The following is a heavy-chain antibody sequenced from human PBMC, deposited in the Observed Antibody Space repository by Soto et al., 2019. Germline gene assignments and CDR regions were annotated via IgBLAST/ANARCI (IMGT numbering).Heavy chain of an antibody. CDR1: GFTFSRVS. CDR2: ISSVSSDT. Sequence: GGSLRLSWAASGFTFSRVSMNWVRQVTGKGLEWVASISSVSSDTWYVDSVKGRFIISRDNAQNSLFLQMNTLRPEDTALYYCARVAYWGPGTQVTVSS. CDR3: ARVAY. V-gene: IGHV3-21*01. J-gene: IGHJ4*02.